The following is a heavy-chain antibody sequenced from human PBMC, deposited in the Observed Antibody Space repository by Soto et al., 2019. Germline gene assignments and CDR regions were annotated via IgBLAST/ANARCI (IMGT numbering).Heavy chain of an antibody. V-gene: IGHV3-9*01. CDR1: GFTFDDYA. D-gene: IGHD2-2*01. CDR3: AKDIRPGRQLLQYYFDY. Sequence: GGSLRLSCAASGFTFDDYAMHWVRQAPGKCLEWVSGISWNSGSIGYADSVKGRFTISRDNAKNSLYLQMNSLRAEDTALYYCAKDIRPGRQLLQYYFDYWGQGTLVTVSS. J-gene: IGHJ4*02. CDR2: ISWNSGSI.